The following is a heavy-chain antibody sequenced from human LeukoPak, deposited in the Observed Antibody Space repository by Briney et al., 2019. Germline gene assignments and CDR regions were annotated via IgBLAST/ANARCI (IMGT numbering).Heavy chain of an antibody. D-gene: IGHD2-21*01. CDR2: IYPGDSDT. J-gene: IGHJ4*02. V-gene: IGHV5-51*01. CDR1: GYSFTSYW. Sequence: GESLKISCKGSGYSFTSYWIGWVRQMPGKGLEWMGIIYPGDSDTRYSPSFQGQVTISADKSISTAYLQWSSLKASDTAMYYCERQSAGEMIAIPFFDYWGQGTLVTVSS. CDR3: ERQSAGEMIAIPFFDY.